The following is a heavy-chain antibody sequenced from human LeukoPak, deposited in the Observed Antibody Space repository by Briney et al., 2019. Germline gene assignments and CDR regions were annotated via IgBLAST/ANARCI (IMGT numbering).Heavy chain of an antibody. CDR3: TRESGAFSPFGF. D-gene: IGHD1-26*01. CDR1: GGSITTTNW. Sequence: ASETLSLTCAVSGGSITTTNWWSWVRQPPGKGLEWIGEVHLSGATSYNPSLESRVSMSIDKSKNHLSLEVTSVTAADTAIYYCTRESGAFSPFGFWGQGTLLTVSS. CDR2: VHLSGAT. J-gene: IGHJ4*02. V-gene: IGHV4-4*02.